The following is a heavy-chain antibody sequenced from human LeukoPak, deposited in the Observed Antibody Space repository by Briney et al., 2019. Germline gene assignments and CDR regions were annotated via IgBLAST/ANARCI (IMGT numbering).Heavy chain of an antibody. CDR3: VKDAGRGTYAFDI. CDR1: GFTFSSNN. D-gene: IGHD1-26*01. Sequence: PGGSLRLSCTTSGFTFSSNNMHWVRQAPGKGLEWVLFMPYDGSGTYYADSMKGRFTISRDNSKSTLYLQMDSLRTEDTAVYYCVKDAGRGTYAFDIWGQGTMVTVSS. CDR2: MPYDGSGT. J-gene: IGHJ3*02. V-gene: IGHV3-30*02.